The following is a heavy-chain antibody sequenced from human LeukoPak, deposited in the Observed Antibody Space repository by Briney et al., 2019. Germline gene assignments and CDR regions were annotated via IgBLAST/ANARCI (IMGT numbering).Heavy chain of an antibody. J-gene: IGHJ5*02. CDR2: IYPGDSDT. CDR1: GYSFTNSW. D-gene: IGHD2-21*02. CDR3: ARTAYLSWFDP. V-gene: IGHV5-51*01. Sequence: GESLKISCKGSGYSFTNSWIGWVRQMPGKGLEWMGIIYPGDSDTRYSPSFQGQVTISAGKSISTTYLQWSSLKASDTAIYYCARTAYLSWFDPWGQGTLVTVSS.